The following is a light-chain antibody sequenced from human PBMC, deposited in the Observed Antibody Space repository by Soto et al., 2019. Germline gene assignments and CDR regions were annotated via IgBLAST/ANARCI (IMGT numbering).Light chain of an antibody. V-gene: IGLV2-23*02. CDR3: CSYADSGTFQYV. Sequence: QSALTQPASVSGSPGQSITISCTGTSSDVGSYNLVSWYQHHPGKAPKLMIYEDSERPSGVSNRFSGSKSGNTASLTISGVQAEDEGDYYCCSYADSGTFQYVFGTGTKVTV. J-gene: IGLJ1*01. CDR1: SSDVGSYNL. CDR2: EDS.